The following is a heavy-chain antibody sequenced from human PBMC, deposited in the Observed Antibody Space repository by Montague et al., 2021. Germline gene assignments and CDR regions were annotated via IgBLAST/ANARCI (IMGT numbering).Heavy chain of an antibody. D-gene: IGHD3-10*01. V-gene: IGHV4-39*01. CDR1: GVSLRRSNYQ. CDR3: TRKGWFGDYGFDI. CDR2: IYYSGTT. J-gene: IGHJ3*02. Sequence: SETLSLTFTFSGVSLRRSNYQWGWIRQPPGKGPEWIGSIYYSGTTYYNPSLRSRVTISVDTSENQFSLKLNSVTAADTAFYCCTRKGWFGDYGFDIWGQGTMVTVSS.